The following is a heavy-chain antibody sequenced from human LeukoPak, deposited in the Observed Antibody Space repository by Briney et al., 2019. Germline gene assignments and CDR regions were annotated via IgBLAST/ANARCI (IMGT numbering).Heavy chain of an antibody. CDR1: GFTFSSYA. CDR2: ISGSGGST. Sequence: GGSLRLSCAASGFTFSSYAMSWVRQAPGKGLEWVSAISGSGGSTYYADSVKGRFTISRDNSKNTLYLQMNSLRAEDTAVYYCAKERLPEWELLPGGLDYWGQGTLVTVSS. CDR3: AKERLPEWELLPGGLDY. J-gene: IGHJ4*02. D-gene: IGHD1-26*01. V-gene: IGHV3-23*01.